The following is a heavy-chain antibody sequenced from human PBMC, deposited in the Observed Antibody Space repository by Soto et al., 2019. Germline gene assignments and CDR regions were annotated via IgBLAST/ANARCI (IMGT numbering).Heavy chain of an antibody. CDR3: ARGDYAKAFDI. J-gene: IGHJ3*02. Sequence: QVQLQESGPGLVKPSDTLSLTCAVSGYSITSSNWWGWIRQPPGKGLEWIGNIYYSGSAYYNPSLKSRVTMSVVTSKNQFSLKLTSVTAVDTAVYYCARGDYAKAFDIWGQGTTVTVSS. V-gene: IGHV4-28*03. D-gene: IGHD2-2*01. CDR1: GYSITSSNW. CDR2: IYYSGSA.